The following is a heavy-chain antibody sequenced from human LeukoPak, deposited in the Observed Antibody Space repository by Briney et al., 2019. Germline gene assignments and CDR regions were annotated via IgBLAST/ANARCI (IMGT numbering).Heavy chain of an antibody. CDR1: RGSISSNTTY. Sequence: SETLSLTCTVSRGSISSNTTYWGWIRHPPGKGLEWLGSISYTGRTYYNPSLESRVTTAVDTSKNEFSLKLSSLPAADTAVYYCARPLAASLSYFDYWGQGTLVTVSS. CDR3: ARPLAASLSYFDY. J-gene: IGHJ4*02. CDR2: ISYTGRT. V-gene: IGHV4-39*01. D-gene: IGHD6-13*01.